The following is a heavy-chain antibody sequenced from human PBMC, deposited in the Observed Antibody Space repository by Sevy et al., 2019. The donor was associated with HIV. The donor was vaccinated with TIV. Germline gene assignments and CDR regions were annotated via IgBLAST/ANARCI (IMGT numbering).Heavy chain of an antibody. CDR1: GFIISSYG. CDR2: IRYDGSDK. V-gene: IGHV3-30*02. CDR3: AKDWVGVDTPRAFDI. Sequence: GGSLRLSCAASGFIISSYGMQWVRQAPGKGLEWVAFIRYDGSDKYHADSVKGRFTISRDNSKNTLYLQMNSLRAEDTAVYFCAKDWVGVDTPRAFDIWGQGTMVTVSS. J-gene: IGHJ3*02. D-gene: IGHD1-26*01.